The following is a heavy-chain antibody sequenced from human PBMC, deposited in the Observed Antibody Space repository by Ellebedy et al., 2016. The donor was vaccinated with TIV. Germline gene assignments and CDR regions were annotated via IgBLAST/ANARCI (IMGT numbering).Heavy chain of an antibody. Sequence: SETLSLXXAVYGGSFSGYYWSWVRQPPGKGLEWIGYIYYSGSTNYNPSLKSRVTISVDTSKNQFSLKLSSVTAADTAVYYCASAFVDTAMVGYYYYGMDVWGQGTTVTVSS. CDR3: ASAFVDTAMVGYYYYGMDV. V-gene: IGHV4-59*01. CDR1: GGSFSGYY. J-gene: IGHJ6*02. D-gene: IGHD5-18*01. CDR2: IYYSGST.